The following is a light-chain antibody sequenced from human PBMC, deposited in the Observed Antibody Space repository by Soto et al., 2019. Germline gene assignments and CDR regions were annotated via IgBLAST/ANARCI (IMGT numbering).Light chain of an antibody. CDR2: WAS. CDR1: QSVLYSPNNKNY. CDR3: QQYLTTPRT. Sequence: DIVMTQSPDSLAVSLGERATINCKSSQSVLYSPNNKNYLAWYQQKPGQPPKVVIRWASTRESGVPDRFSGSGSGTDFTPTISSLQAEDVAVYYCQQYLTTPRTFGQGTKVEIK. V-gene: IGKV4-1*01. J-gene: IGKJ1*01.